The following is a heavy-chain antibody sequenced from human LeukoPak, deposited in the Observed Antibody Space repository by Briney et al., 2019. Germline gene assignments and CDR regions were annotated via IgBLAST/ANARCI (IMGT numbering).Heavy chain of an antibody. CDR2: INHSGST. J-gene: IGHJ3*02. CDR3: ARGVVVVVAATPMEDAFDI. V-gene: IGHV4-34*01. CDR1: GESFSGYY. Sequence: ASETLSLTCAVYGESFSGYYWSWIRQPPGKGLEWIGDINHSGSTNYNPSLKSRVTISVDTSKNQFSLKLSSVTAADTAVYYCARGVVVVVAATPMEDAFDIWGQGTMVTVSS. D-gene: IGHD2-15*01.